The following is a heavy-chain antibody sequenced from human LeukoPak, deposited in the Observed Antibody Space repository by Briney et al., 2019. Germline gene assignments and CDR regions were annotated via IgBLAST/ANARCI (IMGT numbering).Heavy chain of an antibody. CDR1: GGSIKTYY. Sequence: SETLPPTCTVSGGSIKTYYWSWSRQSPGKGLEWIGSMSYSGTSNYIPSLKSRVSMTIDISKNQFSLKLTSVTAADTALYFCAAGSRPYYFYYMAVWGTGTTVTVSS. J-gene: IGHJ6*03. CDR2: MSYSGTS. CDR3: AAGSRPYYFYYMAV. V-gene: IGHV4-59*08.